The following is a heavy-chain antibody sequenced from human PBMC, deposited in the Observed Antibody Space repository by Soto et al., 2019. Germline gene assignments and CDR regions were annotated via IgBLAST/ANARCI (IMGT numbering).Heavy chain of an antibody. Sequence: GGSLRLSCAASGFTFSNYAMSWVRQAPGKGLEWVSTISGRGGNTYYADSVKGRFTISRDNTRNTLYLQMDSLRVEDSAVYSCAKAGCSGGTCYLYYFDYWGQGALVTVS. D-gene: IGHD2-15*01. CDR3: AKAGCSGGTCYLYYFDY. J-gene: IGHJ4*02. V-gene: IGHV3-23*01. CDR1: GFTFSNYA. CDR2: ISGRGGNT.